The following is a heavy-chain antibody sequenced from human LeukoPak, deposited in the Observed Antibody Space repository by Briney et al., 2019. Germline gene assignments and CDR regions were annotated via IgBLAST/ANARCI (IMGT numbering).Heavy chain of an antibody. J-gene: IGHJ4*02. CDR3: ASFVGGSGSRDY. CDR2: ISSSSSYI. CDR1: GFTFRSYS. Sequence: GGSLRLSCAASGFTFRSYSMNWVRQAPGKGLEWVSSISSSSSYIYHADSVKGRFTISRDNAKNSLYLQMNSLRAEDTAVYYCASFVGGSGSRDYWGQGTLVTVSS. D-gene: IGHD3-10*01. V-gene: IGHV3-21*01.